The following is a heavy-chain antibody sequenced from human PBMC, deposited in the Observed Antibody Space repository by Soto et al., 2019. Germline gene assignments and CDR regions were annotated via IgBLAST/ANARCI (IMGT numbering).Heavy chain of an antibody. Sequence: SSVKVSCKVSGYSLTESSIHWVRQAPGKGLEWMAGFDPEDTERSYAQKFQGRLTMTEDTSTDTADMELSSLRSKGRAVYYCASYNAYDLVCFSGMDVWGQGTTVTVSS. CDR1: GYSLTESS. V-gene: IGHV1-24*01. CDR2: FDPEDTER. D-gene: IGHD5-12*01. J-gene: IGHJ6*02. CDR3: ASYNAYDLVCFSGMDV.